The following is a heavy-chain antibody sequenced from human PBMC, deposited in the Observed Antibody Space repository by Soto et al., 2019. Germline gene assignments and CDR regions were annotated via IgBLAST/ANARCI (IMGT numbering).Heavy chain of an antibody. CDR3: ARGGSSSFFDY. CDR1: RFTVSSNY. Sequence: EVQLVETGGTLIHPGGSLRLSCAASRFTVSSNYMSWVRLAPGKGLEWVSVIYSGGSTYYADSVKGRFTISRDNSKNTLYLQMNSLRAEDTAVYYCARGGSSSFFDYWGQGTLVTVSS. D-gene: IGHD6-6*01. J-gene: IGHJ4*02. V-gene: IGHV3-53*02. CDR2: IYSGGST.